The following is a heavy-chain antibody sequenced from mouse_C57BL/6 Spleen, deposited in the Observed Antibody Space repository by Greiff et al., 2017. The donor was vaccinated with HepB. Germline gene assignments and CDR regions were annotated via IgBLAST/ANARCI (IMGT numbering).Heavy chain of an antibody. Sequence: QVQLKESGAELVKPGASVKLSCKASGYTFTEYTIHWVKQRSGQGLEWIGWFYPGSGSIKYNEKFKDKATLTADKSSSTVYMELSRLTSEDSAVYFCARHEEDYYGSSSLFAYWGQGTLVTVSA. J-gene: IGHJ3*01. V-gene: IGHV1-62-2*01. D-gene: IGHD1-1*01. CDR1: GYTFTEYT. CDR3: ARHEEDYYGSSSLFAY. CDR2: FYPGSGSI.